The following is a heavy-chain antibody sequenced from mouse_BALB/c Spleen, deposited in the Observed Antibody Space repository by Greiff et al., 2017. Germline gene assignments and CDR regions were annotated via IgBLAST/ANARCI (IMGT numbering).Heavy chain of an antibody. J-gene: IGHJ2*01. V-gene: IGHV1-54*01. D-gene: IGHD2-3*01. CDR3: ARGGWLLRGYFDY. Sequence: QVQLKQSGAELVRPGTSVKVSCKASGYAFTNYLIEWVKQRPGQGLEWIGVINPGSGGTNYNEKFKGKATLTADKSSSTAYMQLSSLTSDDSAVYFCARGGWLLRGYFDYWGQGTTLTVSS. CDR2: INPGSGGT. CDR1: GYAFTNYL.